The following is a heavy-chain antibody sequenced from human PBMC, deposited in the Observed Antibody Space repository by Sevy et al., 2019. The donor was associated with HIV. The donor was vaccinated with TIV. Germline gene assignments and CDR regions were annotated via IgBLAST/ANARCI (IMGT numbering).Heavy chain of an antibody. CDR3: AKEDYGGNLPNYFAS. D-gene: IGHD4-17*01. CDR2: ISYDGNNR. V-gene: IGHV3-30*18. CDR1: GFTFSDHG. Sequence: GGSLRLSCAASGFTFSDHGMRWVRQAPGKGLDWVAAISYDGNNRYYADSVKGRFTISRDNSKNTLYLQMDSVRPEDTAVYYCAKEDYGGNLPNYFASWGQRTRVTVSS. J-gene: IGHJ4*02.